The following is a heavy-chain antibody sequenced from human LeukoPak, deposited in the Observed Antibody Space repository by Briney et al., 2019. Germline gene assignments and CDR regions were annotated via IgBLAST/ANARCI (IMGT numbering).Heavy chain of an antibody. V-gene: IGHV3-21*01. J-gene: IGHJ4*02. Sequence: PWGSLLLSCAASGFPFSSYSMNWVRPAPGKGLEWVSSISSSSSYIYYADSVKGRFTISRDNAKNSLYLQMNSLRAEDTAVYYCARVEYGDLDYWGQGTLVTVSS. CDR3: ARVEYGDLDY. D-gene: IGHD4-17*01. CDR1: GFPFSSYS. CDR2: ISSSSSYI.